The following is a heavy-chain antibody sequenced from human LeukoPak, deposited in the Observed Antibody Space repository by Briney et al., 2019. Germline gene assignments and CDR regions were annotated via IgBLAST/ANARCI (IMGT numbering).Heavy chain of an antibody. Sequence: GGSLRLSCAASGFTFSSYSMNWVRQAPGMGLEWVSYISSSSSTIYYADSVKGRFTISRDNAKNSLYLQMNSLRAEDTAVYYCARIPYYYGSGSLIWGQGTLVTVSS. D-gene: IGHD3-10*01. J-gene: IGHJ4*02. CDR2: ISSSSSTI. CDR1: GFTFSSYS. V-gene: IGHV3-48*01. CDR3: ARIPYYYGSGSLI.